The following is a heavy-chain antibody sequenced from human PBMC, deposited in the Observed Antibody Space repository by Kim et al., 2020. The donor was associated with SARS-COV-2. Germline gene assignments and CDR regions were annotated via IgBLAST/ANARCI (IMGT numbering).Heavy chain of an antibody. V-gene: IGHV4-39*01. J-gene: IGHJ4*02. CDR3: ACYDSSGYYRFDY. Sequence: SETLSLTCTVSGGSISSSSYYWGWIRQPPGKGLEWIGSIYYSGSTYYNPSLKSRVTISVDTSKNQFSLKLSSVTAADTAVYYCACYDSSGYYRFDYWGQGTLVTVSS. D-gene: IGHD3-22*01. CDR2: IYYSGST. CDR1: GGSISSSSYY.